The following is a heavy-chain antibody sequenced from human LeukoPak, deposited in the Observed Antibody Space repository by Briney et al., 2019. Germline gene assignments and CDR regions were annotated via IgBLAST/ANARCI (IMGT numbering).Heavy chain of an antibody. CDR2: PYYTGST. V-gene: IGHV4-39*07. Sequence: SETLSLTCTVSGGSISSSNCYWDWIRQPPGKGLEWIGNPYYTGSTYYNPSLKSRVSISLDRSKNQFSLKLNSVTAADTAVYYCARDTDTVRATVTSYYSYYYMDVWGNGTTVTVSS. J-gene: IGHJ6*03. D-gene: IGHD4-17*01. CDR1: GGSISSSNCY. CDR3: ARDTDTVRATVTSYYSYYYMDV.